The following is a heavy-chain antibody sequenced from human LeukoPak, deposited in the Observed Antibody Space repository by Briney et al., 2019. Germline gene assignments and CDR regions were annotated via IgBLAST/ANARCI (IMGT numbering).Heavy chain of an antibody. CDR1: GGTFSSYA. D-gene: IGHD2-2*01. J-gene: IGHJ4*02. CDR3: ARDQGRVPAAHDI. V-gene: IGHV1-69*13. Sequence: SVKVSCKASGGTFSSYAISWVRQAPGQGLEWMGGIIPIFGTANYAQRFQGRVTITADESTSTAYMELSSLRSEDTAVYYCARDQGRVPAAHDIWGQGTLVTVSS. CDR2: IIPIFGTA.